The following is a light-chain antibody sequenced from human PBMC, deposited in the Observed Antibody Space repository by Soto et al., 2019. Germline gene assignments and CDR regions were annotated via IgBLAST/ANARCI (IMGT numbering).Light chain of an antibody. Sequence: DIQMTQSPSSLSASIGDRITITCRASQSISTYLNWYQQKPVKAPNLLIYGASTLQSGVPSRFSGRGSATEFTLTISSLQPEDFATYYSQQSFITPPLTFGGGTKDDIK. CDR3: QQSFITPPLT. V-gene: IGKV1-39*01. CDR1: QSISTY. CDR2: GAS. J-gene: IGKJ4*01.